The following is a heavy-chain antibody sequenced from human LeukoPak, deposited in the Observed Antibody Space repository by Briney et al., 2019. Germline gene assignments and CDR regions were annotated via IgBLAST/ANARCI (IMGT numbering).Heavy chain of an antibody. CDR2: ISGSGGST. CDR3: ARDSSGWSKDY. V-gene: IGHV3-23*01. CDR1: GFSFSFYA. Sequence: GGSLRLSCAASGFSFSFYAMTWVRQAPGKGLEWVSTISGSGGSTYYADSVKGRFTISRDNSKNTLYLQMNRLRVDDTAVYYCARDSSGWSKDYWGQGTLVTVPS. J-gene: IGHJ4*02. D-gene: IGHD6-19*01.